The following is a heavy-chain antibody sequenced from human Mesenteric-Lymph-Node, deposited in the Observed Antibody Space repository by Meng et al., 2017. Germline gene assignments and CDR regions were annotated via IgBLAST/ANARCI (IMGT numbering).Heavy chain of an antibody. J-gene: IGHJ4*02. Sequence: KVSCKGSGYSFTGYWIGWVRQMPGKGLEWMGIIYPGDSDTRYSPSFQGQVTISADKSISTAYLQWSSLKASDTAMYYCARTYYYDSSGYYFDYWGQGTLVTVSS. CDR3: ARTYYYDSSGYYFDY. CDR1: GYSFTGYW. D-gene: IGHD3-22*01. CDR2: IYPGDSDT. V-gene: IGHV5-51*01.